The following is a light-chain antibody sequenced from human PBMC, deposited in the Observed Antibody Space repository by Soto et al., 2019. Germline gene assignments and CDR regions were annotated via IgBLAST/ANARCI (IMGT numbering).Light chain of an antibody. CDR3: MHSRHPPLI. CDR2: LGS. J-gene: IGKJ3*01. Sequence: DIVMTQSPLSLPVTPGEPASISCKSSQSLLHSGGYNHLDWYLQKPGQPPQLLIYLGSIRASWVPDRVSGSGSATDFFLKISRGEAEDVGVYYCMHSRHPPLIFGPGTTVDIK. CDR1: QSLLHSGGYNH. V-gene: IGKV2-28*01.